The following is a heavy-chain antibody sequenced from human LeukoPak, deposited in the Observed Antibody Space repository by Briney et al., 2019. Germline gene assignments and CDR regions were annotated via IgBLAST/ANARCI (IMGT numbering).Heavy chain of an antibody. CDR2: IYYSGST. CDR1: GGSISSYY. CDR3: ARAATVGICSGGSCYLGAKNWFDP. J-gene: IGHJ5*02. V-gene: IGHV4-59*01. Sequence: SETLSLTCTVSGGSISSYYWSWIRQPPGKGLEWIGYIYYSGSTNYNPSLKSRVTISVDTSKNQFSLKLSSVTAADTAVYYCARAATVGICSGGSCYLGAKNWFDPWGQGTLVTVSS. D-gene: IGHD2-15*01.